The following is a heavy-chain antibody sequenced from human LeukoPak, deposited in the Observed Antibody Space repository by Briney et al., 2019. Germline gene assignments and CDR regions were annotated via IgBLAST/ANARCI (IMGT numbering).Heavy chain of an antibody. CDR2: IYSSGRT. CDR1: GGSINTYY. D-gene: IGHD1-26*01. V-gene: IGHV4-59*01. CDR3: ARVRGIVAPVNYFHY. Sequence: SETLSLTCTVSGGSINTYYWNWIRQPPGKGLEWIGYIYSSGRTNYNLSLTSRVTISVATSKNPFSLKLSSVSAADTAVYCCARVRGIVAPVNYFHYWGQGTLVPVPT. J-gene: IGHJ4*02.